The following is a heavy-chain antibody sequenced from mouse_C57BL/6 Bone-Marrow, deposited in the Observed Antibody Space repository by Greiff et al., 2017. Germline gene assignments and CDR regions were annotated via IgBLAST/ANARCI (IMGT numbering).Heavy chain of an antibody. CDR1: GYTFTSYW. V-gene: IGHV1-55*01. J-gene: IGHJ3*01. D-gene: IGHD4-1*01. CDR3: AIKRWDFAWFAY. CDR2: IYPGSGST. Sequence: QVQLQQPGAELVKPGASVKMSCKASGYTFTSYWITWVKQRPGQGLEWIGDIYPGSGSTNYNEKFKSKATLTVDTSTSTAYMQLSSLTSEDSAVYYCAIKRWDFAWFAYWGQGTLVTVSA.